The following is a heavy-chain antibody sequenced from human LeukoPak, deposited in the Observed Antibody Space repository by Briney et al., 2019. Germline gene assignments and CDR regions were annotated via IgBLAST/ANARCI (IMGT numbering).Heavy chain of an antibody. CDR1: GVSASINRAV. D-gene: IGHD6-19*01. J-gene: IGHJ4*02. Sequence: SQTLSLTCAISGVSASINRAVWNCLRQSPSRGLGLLGRTYQRSKWYNDYAVSVKSRITINPDISKNPFSLQLNSVTPEDTAVYYCASSPSPYSSGWYFDYWGQGTLVTVSS. V-gene: IGHV6-1*01. CDR3: ASSPSPYSSGWYFDY. CDR2: TYQRSKWYN.